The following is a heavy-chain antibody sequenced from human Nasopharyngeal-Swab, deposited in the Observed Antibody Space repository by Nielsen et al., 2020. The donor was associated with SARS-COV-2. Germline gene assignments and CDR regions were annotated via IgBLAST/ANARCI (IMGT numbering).Heavy chain of an antibody. CDR1: GGTFSSYA. CDR2: IIPIFGIA. V-gene: IGHV1-69*04. CDR3: GSQGGGDYYDSRRYYNYVMDV. Sequence: SVKVSCKASGGTFSSYAISWVRQAPGQGLEWMGRIIPIFGIANYAQKLQGRVTITADKSTSTTYMGLSSLRSEDKAVYYCGSQGGGDYYDSRRYYNYVMDVWGQGTTVTVSS. J-gene: IGHJ6*02. D-gene: IGHD3-22*01.